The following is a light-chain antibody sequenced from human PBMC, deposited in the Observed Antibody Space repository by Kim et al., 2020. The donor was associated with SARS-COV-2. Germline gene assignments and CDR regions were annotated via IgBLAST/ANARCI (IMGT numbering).Light chain of an antibody. Sequence: ASVGDRVTITCQASQDISDYLNWYQHKPGKAPKVLINDASNLATGVPSRFSGSGSGTHFTLTISRLQPEDIATYYCQHFHNLPPYTFGQGTKLEI. CDR2: DAS. CDR3: QHFHNLPPYT. J-gene: IGKJ2*01. CDR1: QDISDY. V-gene: IGKV1-33*01.